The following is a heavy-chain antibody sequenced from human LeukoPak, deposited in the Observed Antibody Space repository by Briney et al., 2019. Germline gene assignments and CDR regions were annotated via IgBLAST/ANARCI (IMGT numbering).Heavy chain of an antibody. CDR3: AKANPYYNLLTGYYGAPDY. CDR1: GFTFSDFS. CDR2: ISASGEST. V-gene: IGHV3-23*01. Sequence: PGGSLRLSCAASGFTFSDFSMSWVRQAPGKGLEWVSAISASGESTFYAASVKGRFTISRDNSQSTLYLQMNALRAEDTALYYCAKANPYYNLLTGYYGAPDYWGQGTLVTVSS. J-gene: IGHJ4*02. D-gene: IGHD3-9*01.